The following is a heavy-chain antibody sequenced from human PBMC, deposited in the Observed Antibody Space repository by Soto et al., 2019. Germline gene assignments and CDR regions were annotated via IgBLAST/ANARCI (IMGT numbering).Heavy chain of an antibody. D-gene: IGHD6-6*01. Sequence: SEPLSLPCTVSGGSISSSSYYWGWIRQPPGKGLEWIGSIYYSGGTYYNPSLKSRVTISVDTSKNQFSLKLSSVTAADTAVYYCARYSSSSSYYYYGMDVWGQGTTVTVSS. V-gene: IGHV4-39*01. CDR1: GGSISSSSYY. J-gene: IGHJ6*02. CDR3: ARYSSSSSYYYYGMDV. CDR2: IYYSGGT.